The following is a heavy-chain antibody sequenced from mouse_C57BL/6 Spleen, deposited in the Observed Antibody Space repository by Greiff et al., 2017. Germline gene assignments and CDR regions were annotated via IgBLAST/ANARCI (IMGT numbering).Heavy chain of an antibody. J-gene: IGHJ4*01. CDR1: GYTFTSYG. V-gene: IGHV1-15*01. CDR2: IDPDNGGT. Sequence: VQLQQPGAELVRPGASVTLSCKASGYTFTSYGMHWVKQTPVHGLEWIGAIDPDNGGTTYNQKFKGKATLTADKSSSTAYMQLSSLTSEDSAVDYCTRYLVPGEEAMDYGGKGTSVTVSS. CDR3: TRYLVPGEEAMDY. D-gene: IGHD2-2*01.